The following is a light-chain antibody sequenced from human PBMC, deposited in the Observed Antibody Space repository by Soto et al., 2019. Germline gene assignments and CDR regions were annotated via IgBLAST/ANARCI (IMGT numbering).Light chain of an antibody. CDR1: QSVGTY. V-gene: IGKV3-11*01. Sequence: EIVLTQSPATLSLSPGERATLSCRASQSVGTYLAWYQQKPGQAPKFLIYDASNRATDIPARFSGSGSGTNFTLTISSLEPEDFAVYYCQHRSNSFTFGQGTRLEIK. J-gene: IGKJ5*01. CDR2: DAS. CDR3: QHRSNSFT.